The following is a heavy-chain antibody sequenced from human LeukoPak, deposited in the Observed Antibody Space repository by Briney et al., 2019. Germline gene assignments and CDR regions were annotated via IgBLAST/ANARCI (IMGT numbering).Heavy chain of an antibody. CDR1: GGSISSSSYY. J-gene: IGHJ1*01. Sequence: PSETLSLTCTVSGGSISSSSYYWGWIRQPPGKGLEWIVSIYYSGSTYYNPSLKSRVTISVDTSKNQFSLKLSSVTAAATAVYYCASPYSSSWYFQHWGQGALVTVSS. D-gene: IGHD6-13*01. CDR3: ASPYSSSWYFQH. CDR2: IYYSGST. V-gene: IGHV4-39*07.